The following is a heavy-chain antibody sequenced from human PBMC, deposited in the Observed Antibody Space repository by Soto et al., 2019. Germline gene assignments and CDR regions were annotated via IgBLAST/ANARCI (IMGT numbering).Heavy chain of an antibody. D-gene: IGHD3-22*01. J-gene: IGHJ4*02. CDR1: EDMFSNHW. Sequence: GESLKISCQGSEDMFSNHWITWVRQKPGKGLEWMGRIDPSDSQTYYSPSFRGHVTISATKSITTVFLQWSSLRASDTAMYYCARQIYDSDTGPNFQYYFDSWGQGTPVTVSS. CDR3: ARQIYDSDTGPNFQYYFDS. V-gene: IGHV5-10-1*01. CDR2: IDPSDSQT.